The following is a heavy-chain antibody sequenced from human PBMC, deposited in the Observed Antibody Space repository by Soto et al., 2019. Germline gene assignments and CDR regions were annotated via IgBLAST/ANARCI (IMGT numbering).Heavy chain of an antibody. CDR3: ARHGAANYDILTGYYYYGMDV. Sequence: PGESLKISCKGSGYSFTSYWISWVRQMPGKGLEWMGRIDPSDSYTNYSPSFQGHVTISADKSISTAYLQWSSLKASDTAMYYCARHGAANYDILTGYYYYGMDVWGQGTTVTVSS. J-gene: IGHJ6*02. CDR2: IDPSDSYT. D-gene: IGHD3-9*01. V-gene: IGHV5-10-1*01. CDR1: GYSFTSYW.